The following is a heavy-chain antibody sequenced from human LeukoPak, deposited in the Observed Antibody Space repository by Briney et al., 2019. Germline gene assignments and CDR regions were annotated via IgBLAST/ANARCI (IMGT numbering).Heavy chain of an antibody. CDR1: GFTFSSYG. J-gene: IGHJ3*02. CDR2: ISGSGGST. CDR3: AKERGPGWELLLAFDI. V-gene: IGHV3-23*01. D-gene: IGHD1-26*01. Sequence: GGSLRLSCAASGFTFSSYGMSWVRQAPGKGLEWVSAISGSGGSTYYADSVKGRFTISRDNSKNTLYLQMNSLRAEDTAVYYCAKERGPGWELLLAFDIWGQGTMVTVSS.